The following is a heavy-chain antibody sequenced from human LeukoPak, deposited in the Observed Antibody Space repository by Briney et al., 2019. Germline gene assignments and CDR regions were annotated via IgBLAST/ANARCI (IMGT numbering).Heavy chain of an antibody. CDR2: IWYDGSNK. V-gene: IGHV3-33*01. CDR1: GFTFSTSG. Sequence: GGSLRLSCAASGFTFSTSGIHWVRQAPGKGLEWGSVIWYDGSNKYYAVSVKGRFTSSRDNSKNTLYLQMISLRAEDTAVYYCVRGDYGDYTLFDYWGQGTLVTVSS. J-gene: IGHJ4*02. D-gene: IGHD4-17*01. CDR3: VRGDYGDYTLFDY.